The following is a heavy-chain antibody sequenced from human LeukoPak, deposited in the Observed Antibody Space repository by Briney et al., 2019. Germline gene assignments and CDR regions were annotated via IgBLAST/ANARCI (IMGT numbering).Heavy chain of an antibody. V-gene: IGHV3-21*01. CDR3: ARGPHEGYGMDV. Sequence: PGGSLRLSCAASGFTFSSYSMNWVRQAPGKGLEWVSSISSSSSYIYYADSVKGRFTISRDNAKNPLYLQMNSLRAEDTAVYYCARGPHEGYGMDVWGKGTTVTVSS. J-gene: IGHJ6*04. CDR2: ISSSSSYI. CDR1: GFTFSSYS.